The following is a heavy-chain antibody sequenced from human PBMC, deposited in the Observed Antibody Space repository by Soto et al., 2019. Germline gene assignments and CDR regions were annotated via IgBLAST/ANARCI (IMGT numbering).Heavy chain of an antibody. CDR3: AREFGHARPGSIAVDGDYYYGMDV. Sequence: QVQLVQSGAEVKKPGASVKVSCKASGYTFTSYVINWVRQATGQGLEWMGWMNPNSGNTGYAQKFQGRVTMTRTTSISTAYMELRSLRSEDTAVYYCAREFGHARPGSIAVDGDYYYGMDVWGQGTTVTVSS. CDR2: MNPNSGNT. V-gene: IGHV1-8*01. D-gene: IGHD6-19*01. CDR1: GYTFTSYV. J-gene: IGHJ6*02.